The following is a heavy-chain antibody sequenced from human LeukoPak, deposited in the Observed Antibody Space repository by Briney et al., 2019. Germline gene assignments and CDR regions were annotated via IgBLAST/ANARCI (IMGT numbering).Heavy chain of an antibody. CDR1: GFTFGTYA. J-gene: IGHJ4*02. Sequence: GGSLRLSCAASGFTFGTYAMRWVRQAPGKGLEWVAVISYDGSNKYYADSVKGRFTISRDNSKNTLYLQMNSLRAEDTAVYYCATVEEWRLRDFLHYWGQGTLVTVSS. CDR2: ISYDGSNK. V-gene: IGHV3-30*03. CDR3: ATVEEWRLRDFLHY. D-gene: IGHD5-18*01.